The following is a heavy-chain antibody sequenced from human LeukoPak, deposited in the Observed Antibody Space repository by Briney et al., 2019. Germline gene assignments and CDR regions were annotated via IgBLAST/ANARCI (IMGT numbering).Heavy chain of an antibody. Sequence: ASVKVSCKASGYTFTSYYMHWVRQAPGQGLEWMGIINPSGGSTSYAQKFQGRVTMTRDTSTSTVYMELSSLRSEDTAVYYCARDRGGSYLHPNSLFDYWGQGTLVTVSS. CDR3: ARDRGGSYLHPNSLFDY. D-gene: IGHD1-26*01. CDR1: GYTFTSYY. CDR2: INPSGGST. V-gene: IGHV1-46*01. J-gene: IGHJ4*02.